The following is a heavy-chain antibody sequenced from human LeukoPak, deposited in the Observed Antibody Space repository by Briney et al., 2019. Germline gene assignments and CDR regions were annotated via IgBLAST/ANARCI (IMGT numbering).Heavy chain of an antibody. Sequence: SETLSLTCAVYGGSFSGYYWSWIRQPPGKGLEWIGEINHSGSTNYNPSLKSRVTISVDTSKNQFSLKLSSVTAADTAVYYCARGYSSSSPDYWGQGTLVTVSS. V-gene: IGHV4-34*01. D-gene: IGHD6-6*01. CDR1: GGSFSGYY. CDR3: ARGYSSSSPDY. J-gene: IGHJ4*02. CDR2: INHSGST.